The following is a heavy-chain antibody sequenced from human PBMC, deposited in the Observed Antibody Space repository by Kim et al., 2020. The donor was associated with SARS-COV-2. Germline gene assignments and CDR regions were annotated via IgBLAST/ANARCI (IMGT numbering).Heavy chain of an antibody. Sequence: GGSLRLSCAASGFTFSNYWMSWVRQAPGKGLEWVANIKQDGSEKYYVDSVKGRFTISRDNAKNSLYLQINSLRAEDTAVYYCAREEAFWRRVEHWGQGALVTVSS. CDR1: GFTFSNYW. J-gene: IGHJ1*01. CDR3: AREEAFWRRVEH. D-gene: IGHD3-3*01. V-gene: IGHV3-7*03. CDR2: IKQDGSEK.